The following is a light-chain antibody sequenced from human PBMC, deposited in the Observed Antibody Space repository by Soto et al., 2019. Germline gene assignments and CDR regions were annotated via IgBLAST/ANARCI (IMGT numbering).Light chain of an antibody. J-gene: IGKJ1*01. CDR1: QSISSW. V-gene: IGKV1-5*03. CDR2: KAS. CDR3: QQYNSFPT. Sequence: DIQMTQSPSTLSASVGDRVTITCRASQSISSWLAWYQQKPGKAPKLLIYKASSLESGVPSRFSGSGYGTEFTVTISSLQPDDFATYYCQQYNSFPTFGQGTKAEIK.